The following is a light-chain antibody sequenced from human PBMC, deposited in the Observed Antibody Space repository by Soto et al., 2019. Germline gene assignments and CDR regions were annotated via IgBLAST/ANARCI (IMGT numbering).Light chain of an antibody. CDR1: QSISNH. CDR3: QQSDSAPYT. Sequence: DIPMTQSPSSLSASVGDRVTITCRASQSISNHLTWYQQKAGKAPKLLIYAASSLQSGVPSRFSGSGSGTDFTLTISSLQPEDFATYHCQQSDSAPYTFGQGTKLEIK. V-gene: IGKV1-39*01. CDR2: AAS. J-gene: IGKJ2*01.